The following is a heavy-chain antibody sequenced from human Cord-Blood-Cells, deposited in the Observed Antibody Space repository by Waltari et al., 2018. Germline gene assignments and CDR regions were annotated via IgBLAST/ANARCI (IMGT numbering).Heavy chain of an antibody. CDR3: AVQLWLNGFDY. Sequence: QVQLVESGGGVVQPGRSLRLSCAASGFTFSSYAMHWVRQAPGKGLEWVAVISYEVSNKYYADSVKGRFTISRDNAKNTLYLQMNSLRAEDTTVYYCAVQLWLNGFDYWGQGTLVTVSS. CDR1: GFTFSSYA. V-gene: IGHV3-30-3*01. CDR2: ISYEVSNK. D-gene: IGHD5-18*01. J-gene: IGHJ4*02.